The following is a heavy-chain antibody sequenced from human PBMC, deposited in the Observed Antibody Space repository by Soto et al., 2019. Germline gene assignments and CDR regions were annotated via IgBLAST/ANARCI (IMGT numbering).Heavy chain of an antibody. CDR2: IIPILGIA. CDR1: GGTFSSYT. V-gene: IGHV1-69*02. Sequence: QVQLVQSGAEVKKPGSSVKVSCKASGGTFSSYTISWVRQAPGQGLEWMGRIIPILGIANYAQKFQGRVTITADKATSTAYMELSSLRSQDTAVYYCPSGAAAGTEWFDPWGQGTLVTVSS. J-gene: IGHJ5*02. CDR3: PSGAAAGTEWFDP. D-gene: IGHD6-13*01.